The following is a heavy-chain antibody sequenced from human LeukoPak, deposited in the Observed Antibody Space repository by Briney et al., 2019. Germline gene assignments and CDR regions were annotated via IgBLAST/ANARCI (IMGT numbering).Heavy chain of an antibody. CDR1: GGTFSSYA. CDR3: ARVFYDILTGYKYFDY. V-gene: IGHV1-69*13. CDR2: IIPIFGTA. J-gene: IGHJ4*02. Sequence: SVKVSCKASGGTFSSYAISWVRQAPGQGLEWMGGIIPIFGTANYAQKFQGRVTITADESTSTAYMELSSLRSEDTAVYYCARVFYDILTGYKYFDYWVQGTLVTVSS. D-gene: IGHD3-9*01.